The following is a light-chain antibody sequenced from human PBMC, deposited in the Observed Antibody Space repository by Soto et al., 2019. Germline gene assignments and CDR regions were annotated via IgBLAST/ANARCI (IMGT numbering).Light chain of an antibody. CDR1: QRVSSN. Sequence: IVMTQSPAALSVSAGERDILSCRASQRVSSNVAWYQQKPGQAPRLPLYGASARATGVPARFSGSGSGTQFTLTISSLQSEDFAVYYCQQYGSSPWTFGQGTKVDI. J-gene: IGKJ1*01. CDR3: QQYGSSPWT. V-gene: IGKV3-15*01. CDR2: GAS.